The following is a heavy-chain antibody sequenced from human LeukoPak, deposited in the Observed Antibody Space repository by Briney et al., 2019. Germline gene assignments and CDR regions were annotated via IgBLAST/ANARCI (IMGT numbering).Heavy chain of an antibody. J-gene: IGHJ3*02. V-gene: IGHV3-20*04. CDR1: GFTFDDYG. CDR2: INWNGGST. CDR3: AREGRWWHAFGI. D-gene: IGHD2-15*01. Sequence: WGSLTLSCAASGFTFDDYGMSWVRQAPGKGLEWVSGINWNGGSTGYADSVKGRFTISRDNAKNSLYLQMNSLRAEDTALYYCAREGRWWHAFGIWGQGTMVTVSS.